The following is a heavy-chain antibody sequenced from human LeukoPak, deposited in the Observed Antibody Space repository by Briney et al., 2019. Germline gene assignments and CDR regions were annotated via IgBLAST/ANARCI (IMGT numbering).Heavy chain of an antibody. CDR3: ASSYSGSYPDAFDI. J-gene: IGHJ3*02. Sequence: GRSLRLTCAASGFTFSSYAMHWVRQAPGKGLEWVAVISYDGSNKYYADSVKGRFTISRDNSKNTLYLQMNSLRAEDTAVYYCASSYSGSYPDAFDIWGQGTMVTVSS. V-gene: IGHV3-30*01. CDR2: ISYDGSNK. CDR1: GFTFSSYA. D-gene: IGHD1-26*01.